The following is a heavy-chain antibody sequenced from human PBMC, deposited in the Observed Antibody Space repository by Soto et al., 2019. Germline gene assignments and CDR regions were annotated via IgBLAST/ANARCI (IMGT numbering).Heavy chain of an antibody. D-gene: IGHD1-20*01. CDR3: AKGGDNWSGDAFDI. CDR1: GFTFSSYG. V-gene: IGHV3-30*18. Sequence: GGSLRLSCAASGFTFSSYGMHWVRQAPGKGLEWVAVISYDGSNKYYADSVKGRFTISRDNSKNTLYLQMNSLRAEDTAVYYCAKGGDNWSGDAFDIWGQGTMVTVSS. J-gene: IGHJ3*02. CDR2: ISYDGSNK.